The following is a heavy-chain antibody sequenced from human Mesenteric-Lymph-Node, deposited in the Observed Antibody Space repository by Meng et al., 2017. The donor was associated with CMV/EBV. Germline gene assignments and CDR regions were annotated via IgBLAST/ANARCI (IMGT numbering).Heavy chain of an antibody. CDR2: ISSSSSYT. Sequence: FSDYYMSWIRQAPGKGLEWVSYISSSSSYTNYADSVKGRFTISRDNAKNSLYLQMNSLRAEDTAVYYCARVSCSNTSCATGLYYFDYWGQGTLVTVSS. D-gene: IGHD2-2*01. V-gene: IGHV3-11*06. CDR1: FSDYY. J-gene: IGHJ4*02. CDR3: ARVSCSNTSCATGLYYFDY.